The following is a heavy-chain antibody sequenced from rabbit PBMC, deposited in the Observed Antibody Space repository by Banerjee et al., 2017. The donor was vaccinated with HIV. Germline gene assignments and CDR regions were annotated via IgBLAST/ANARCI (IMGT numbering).Heavy chain of an antibody. CDR1: GLDFSNGYD. CDR3: ARAAYSSSSGCSHFNL. D-gene: IGHD1-1*01. CDR2: IWIGSSDST. J-gene: IGHJ4*01. Sequence: QEQLEESGGDLVKPEGSLTLTCTASGLDFSNGYDMCWVRQAPGKGLEWIACIWIGSSDSTYYANWAKGRFTISKTSSTTVTLQMTSLTAADTATYSCARAAYSSSSGCSHFNLWGPGTLVTVS. V-gene: IGHV1S45*01.